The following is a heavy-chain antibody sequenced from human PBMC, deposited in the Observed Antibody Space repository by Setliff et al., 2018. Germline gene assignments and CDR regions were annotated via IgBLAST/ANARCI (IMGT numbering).Heavy chain of an antibody. D-gene: IGHD3-22*01. CDR2: INNYNFNT. V-gene: IGHV1-18*01. CDR3: ARINFYVSSGYYYAPEL. Sequence: ASVKVSCKASGYTLTSYGVTWVRQVPGQGLEWMGWINNYNFNTQYAQKFQGRVTVTTDTSTTTAYMELRSLIADDTAVYYCARINFYVSSGYYYAPELWGQGTTVTVSS. J-gene: IGHJ4*02. CDR1: GYTLTSYG.